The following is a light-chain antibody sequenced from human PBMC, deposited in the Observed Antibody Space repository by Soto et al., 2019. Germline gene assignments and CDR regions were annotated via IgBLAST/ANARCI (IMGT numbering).Light chain of an antibody. CDR2: AAY. J-gene: IGKJ3*01. CDR1: QGISSY. V-gene: IGKV1-8*01. Sequence: AIRMTQSPSSFSASTGDRVTITCRASQGISSYFAWYQQKPGKAPQLLIYAAYTLQRGDPSRFSDSESGTYFTLTISCLQSEDFATYYWQQYYSYAFTCGPGTKVDIK. CDR3: QQYYSYAFT.